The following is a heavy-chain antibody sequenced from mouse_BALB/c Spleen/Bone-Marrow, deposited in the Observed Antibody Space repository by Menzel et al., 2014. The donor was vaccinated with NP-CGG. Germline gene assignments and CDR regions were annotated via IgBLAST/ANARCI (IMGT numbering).Heavy chain of an antibody. CDR1: GYTFXTXW. CDR3: ARKGSYGMDH. CDR2: ILPGSVSA. V-gene: IGHV1-9*01. Sequence: XQLQQSGAELMKPGASMRISCKATGYTFXTXWXEWIXQRPXXGXXWIXXILPGSVSANFNGGFKGKASFTADTSSNTASMQLSSLTSEDSAVYYCARKGSYGMDHWGQGTSVSVSS. J-gene: IGHJ4*01.